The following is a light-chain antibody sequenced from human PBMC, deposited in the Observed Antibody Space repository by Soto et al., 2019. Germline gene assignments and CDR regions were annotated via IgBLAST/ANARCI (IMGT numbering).Light chain of an antibody. J-gene: IGKJ1*01. V-gene: IGKV3-20*01. CDR1: QSVSGGS. CDR3: QQYGISPRT. CDR2: GAS. Sequence: EIVLTQSPGTLSLSPGERATLSCRASQSVSGGSLAWYQQRPGQAPRLLIYGASSRATGIPDRFSGSGSGTDFTLTITRLEPEDFAVYYCQQYGISPRTFGQGTKGDIK.